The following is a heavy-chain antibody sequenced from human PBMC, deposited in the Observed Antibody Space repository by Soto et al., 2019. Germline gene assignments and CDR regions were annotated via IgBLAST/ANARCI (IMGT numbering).Heavy chain of an antibody. Sequence: PSETLSLTCAVYGGSFSGYYWSWIRQPPGKGLEWIGEINHSGSTNYNPSLKSRVTISVDTSKNQFSLKLSSVTAADTAVYYCASTAGGYYYGMDVWGQGTTVTVSS. CDR3: ASTAGGYYYGMDV. V-gene: IGHV4-34*01. J-gene: IGHJ6*02. CDR2: INHSGST. CDR1: GGSFSGYY. D-gene: IGHD6-13*01.